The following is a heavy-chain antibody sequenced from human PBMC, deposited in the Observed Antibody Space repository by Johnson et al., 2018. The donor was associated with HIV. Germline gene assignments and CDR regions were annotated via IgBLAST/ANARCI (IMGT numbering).Heavy chain of an antibody. CDR1: GFTFSNAW. Sequence: VQLVESGGGLVKPGESLRLSCAASGFTFSNAWMHWVRQAPGKGLEWVGRIKSKIEGGTTDYAAPVKGRFTISRDDSKNTLYLQMNSLRAEDTAVYYCTTDRATYDAFDIWGQGTMVTVSS. D-gene: IGHD1-26*01. V-gene: IGHV3-15*01. J-gene: IGHJ3*02. CDR2: IKSKIEGGTT. CDR3: TTDRATYDAFDI.